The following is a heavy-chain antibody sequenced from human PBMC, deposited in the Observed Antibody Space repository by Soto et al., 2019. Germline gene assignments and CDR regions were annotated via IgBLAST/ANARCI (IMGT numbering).Heavy chain of an antibody. D-gene: IGHD5-12*01. J-gene: IGHJ4*02. CDR3: ARDGSGYDFYYFDY. CDR1: GFTFSSYA. V-gene: IGHV3-64*01. Sequence: SLRLYCAASGFTFSSYAMHWVRQAPGKGLEYVSAISSNGGSTYYANSVKGRFTISRDNSKNTLYLQMGSLRAEDMAVYYCARDGSGYDFYYFDYWGQGTLVTVSS. CDR2: ISSNGGST.